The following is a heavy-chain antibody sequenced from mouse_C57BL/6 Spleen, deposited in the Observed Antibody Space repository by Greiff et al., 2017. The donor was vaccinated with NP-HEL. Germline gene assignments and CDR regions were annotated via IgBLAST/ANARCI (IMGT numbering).Heavy chain of an antibody. CDR2: ISNGGGST. V-gene: IGHV5-12*01. CDR3: ARPILLENAMDY. J-gene: IGHJ4*01. CDR1: GFTFSDYY. D-gene: IGHD1-1*01. Sequence: EVMLVESGGGLVQPGGSLKLSCAASGFTFSDYYMYWVRQTPEKRLEWVAYISNGGGSTYYPDTVKGRFTISRDNAKNTLYLQMSRLKSEDTAMYYCARPILLENAMDYWGQGTSVTVSS.